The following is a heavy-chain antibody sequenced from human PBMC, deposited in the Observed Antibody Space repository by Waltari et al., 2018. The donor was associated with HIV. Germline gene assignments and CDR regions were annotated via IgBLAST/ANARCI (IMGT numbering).Heavy chain of an antibody. V-gene: IGHV4-61*02. J-gene: IGHJ4*02. CDR3: ARGMYGDYFDY. CDR1: GGSISSGSYY. Sequence: QVQLQESGPGLVKPSQTLSLTCTVSGGSISSGSYYWSWIRQPAGKGLEWIGRIYTSGSTNYNPSLKSRVTISVDTSKNQFSLKLSSVTAADTAVYYCARGMYGDYFDYWGQGTLVTVSS. D-gene: IGHD2-8*01. CDR2: IYTSGST.